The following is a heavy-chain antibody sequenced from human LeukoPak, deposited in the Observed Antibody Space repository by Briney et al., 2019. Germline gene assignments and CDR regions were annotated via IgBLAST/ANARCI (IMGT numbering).Heavy chain of an antibody. J-gene: IGHJ4*02. CDR1: GGSVSSSRYY. D-gene: IGHD3-22*01. Sequence: SETLSLTCPVSGGSVSSSRYYWDWIRQPPGKGLEWIGSIYYTGSTYYKPSLKSRVTISVDASKNQISLKLSSVTAADTAVYYCATDYYDSSGYMFHWGQGTLVTVSS. V-gene: IGHV4-39*01. CDR3: ATDYYDSSGYMFH. CDR2: IYYTGST.